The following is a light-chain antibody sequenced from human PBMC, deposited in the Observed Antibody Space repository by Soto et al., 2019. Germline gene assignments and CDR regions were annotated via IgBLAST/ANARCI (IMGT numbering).Light chain of an antibody. J-gene: IGKJ2*01. CDR2: HVS. CDR3: QQYGDSSYT. V-gene: IGKV3-20*01. Sequence: EIVLTQSPGTLSLSPGERATLSCRASQSISSSYLAWYQQRPGQAPRLLIYHVSARAADIPARFSGSGSGTDFTLTISRLEPEDFAVYYCQQYGDSSYTFGQGTKLEIK. CDR1: QSISSSY.